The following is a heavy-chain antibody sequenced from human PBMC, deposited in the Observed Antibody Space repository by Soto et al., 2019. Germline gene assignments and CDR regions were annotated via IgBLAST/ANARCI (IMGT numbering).Heavy chain of an antibody. CDR1: GFSLSTSGMC. Sequence: VSGPTLVNPTQTLTLTCTFSGFSLSTSGMCVSWIRQPPGKALEWLARIDWDDDKYYSTSLKTRLTISKDTSKNQVVLTMTNMDPVDTATYYCARISRPLRSSGYFLYFDYWGQGTLVTVSS. V-gene: IGHV2-70*11. J-gene: IGHJ4*02. CDR3: ARISRPLRSSGYFLYFDY. CDR2: IDWDDDK. D-gene: IGHD3-22*01.